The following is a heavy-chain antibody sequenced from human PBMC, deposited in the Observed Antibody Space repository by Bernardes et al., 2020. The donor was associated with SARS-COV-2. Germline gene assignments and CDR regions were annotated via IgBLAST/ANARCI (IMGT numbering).Heavy chain of an antibody. CDR2: INSDGSST. J-gene: IGHJ4*02. V-gene: IGHV3-74*01. CDR3: ARDGAGPFEATIEDGNFDY. D-gene: IGHD5-12*01. Sequence: GGSLRLSCAASGFTFSSYWMHWVRQAPGKGLVWVSRINSDGSSTSYADSVKGRFTISRDNAKNTLYLQMNSLRAEDTAVYYCARDGAGPFEATIEDGNFDYWGQGTLVTVSS. CDR1: GFTFSSYW.